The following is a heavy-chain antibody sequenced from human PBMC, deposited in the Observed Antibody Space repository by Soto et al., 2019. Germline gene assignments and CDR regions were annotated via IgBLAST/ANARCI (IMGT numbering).Heavy chain of an antibody. CDR1: GFTFSSYS. D-gene: IGHD4-17*01. V-gene: IGHV3-48*01. CDR3: ASLTVTTPF. J-gene: IGHJ3*01. CDR2: ISSSSSTI. Sequence: PGGSLRLSCAASGFTFSSYSMSWVRQAPGKGLEWLSFISSSSSTIYYADSVKGRFTISRDNAENSLYLQMNSLRGEDTAVYYCASLTVTTPFWGQGTMVTVSS.